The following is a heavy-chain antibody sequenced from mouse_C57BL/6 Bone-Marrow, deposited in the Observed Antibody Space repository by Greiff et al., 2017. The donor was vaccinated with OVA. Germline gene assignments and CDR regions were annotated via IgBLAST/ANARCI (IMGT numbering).Heavy chain of an antibody. CDR2: IYPSDSET. J-gene: IGHJ3*01. CDR1: GYTFTSYW. CDR3: TTWYGYDEWFAY. D-gene: IGHD2-2*01. V-gene: IGHV1-61*01. Sequence: QVQLQQPGAELVRPGSSVKLSCKASGYTFTSYWMDWVKQRPGQGLEWIGNIYPSDSETHYNQKFKDKATLTVDKSSSTAYMQLSSLTSEDSAVYYCTTWYGYDEWFAYWGQGTLVTVSA.